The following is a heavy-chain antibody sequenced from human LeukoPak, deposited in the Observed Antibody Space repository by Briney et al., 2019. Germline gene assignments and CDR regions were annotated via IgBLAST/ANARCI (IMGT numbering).Heavy chain of an antibody. CDR2: ISSSGSTI. CDR1: GFTFSSYE. Sequence: PGGSLRLSCAASGFTFSSYEMNWVRQAPGKGLEWVSYISSSGSTIYYADSVKGRFTISRDNAKNSLYLQMNSLRAEDTAVYYCARENTNYYFDYWGQGTLLTVSS. D-gene: IGHD2-8*01. J-gene: IGHJ4*02. V-gene: IGHV3-48*03. CDR3: ARENTNYYFDY.